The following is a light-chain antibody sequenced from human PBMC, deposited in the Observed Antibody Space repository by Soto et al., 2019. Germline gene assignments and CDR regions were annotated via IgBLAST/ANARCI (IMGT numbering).Light chain of an antibody. V-gene: IGKV1-13*02. Sequence: IQMTQNTSFVSAAVGDRVTITCRASQDINSALVWYQQKPGEAPKFLMSDASSLESGVPSRLNGSGSGTDFTLTISSLQPEDFATYYCQHLNSYPITSGHGTRPENK. CDR2: DAS. CDR1: QDINSA. J-gene: IGKJ5*01. CDR3: QHLNSYPIT.